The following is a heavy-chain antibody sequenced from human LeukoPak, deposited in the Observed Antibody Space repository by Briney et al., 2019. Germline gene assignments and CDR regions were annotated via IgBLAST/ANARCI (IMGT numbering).Heavy chain of an antibody. Sequence: GGSLRLSCAASGFTFSSYAMHWVRQAPGKGLGYVSAISSNGGSTYYADSVKGRFTISRDNSKNTLYLQMSSLRAEDTAVYYCVKDEGRTYWGQGTLVTVSS. J-gene: IGHJ4*02. CDR3: VKDEGRTY. V-gene: IGHV3-64D*06. CDR2: ISSNGGST. CDR1: GFTFSSYA.